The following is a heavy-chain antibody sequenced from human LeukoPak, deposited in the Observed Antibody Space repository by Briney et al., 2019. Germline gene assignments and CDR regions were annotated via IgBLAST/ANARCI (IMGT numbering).Heavy chain of an antibody. J-gene: IGHJ4*02. CDR2: IYYRGNT. V-gene: IGHV4-39*01. CDR3: ARQRDFDWFFDY. Sequence: PSETLSLTCTVSGGSINTSSYYWGWIRQPPGKGLEWIGSIYYRGNTHYNPSLKSRVTISVDTSKNQFSLKVTSVTAADTAVYYCARQRDFDWFFDYWGQGTLVTVSP. CDR1: GGSINTSSYY. D-gene: IGHD3-9*01.